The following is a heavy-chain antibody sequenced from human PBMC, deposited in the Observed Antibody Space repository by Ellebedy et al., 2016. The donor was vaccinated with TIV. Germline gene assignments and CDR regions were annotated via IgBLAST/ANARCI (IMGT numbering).Heavy chain of an antibody. CDR3: ARALGYYYYYMDV. CDR1: GFTFSSYG. CDR2: ISYDGSNK. J-gene: IGHJ6*03. Sequence: GGSLRLXCAASGFTFSSYGMHWVRQAPGKGLEWVAVISYDGSNKYYADSVKGRFTISRDNAKNSLYLQMNSLRAEDTAVYYCARALGYYYYYMDVWGKGTTVTVSS. V-gene: IGHV3-30*03.